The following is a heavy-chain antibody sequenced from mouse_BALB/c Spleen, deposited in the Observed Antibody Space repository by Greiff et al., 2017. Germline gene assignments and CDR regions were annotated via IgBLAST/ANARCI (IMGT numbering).Heavy chain of an antibody. CDR2: ISYSGST. J-gene: IGHJ3*01. Sequence: EVQLQQSGPGLVKPSQSLSLTCAVSGYSITSDYAWYCLRQCPGNQLECIGYISYSGSTSYNPSLKSRISITRDTSKNQFFLQLKSVTTEDTATYYCARWDYGNSDWGQGTLVTVSA. CDR3: ARWDYGNSD. CDR1: GYSITSDYA. V-gene: IGHV3-2*02. D-gene: IGHD2-1*01.